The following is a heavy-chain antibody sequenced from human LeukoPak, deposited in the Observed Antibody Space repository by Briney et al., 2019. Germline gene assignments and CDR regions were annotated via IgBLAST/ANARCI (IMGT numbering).Heavy chain of an antibody. V-gene: IGHV3-21*04. D-gene: IGHD1-26*01. CDR2: ISSSSTYI. CDR1: GFTFSRYS. J-gene: IGHJ4*02. Sequence: GGSLRLSCAASGFTFSRYSMNWVRQAPGKGLEWVSSISSSSTYIYYAESTKGRFTISRDNAKNSLYLQMNSLRVEDTAVYYCASDYSGSIDYWGQGTLVTVSS. CDR3: ASDYSGSIDY.